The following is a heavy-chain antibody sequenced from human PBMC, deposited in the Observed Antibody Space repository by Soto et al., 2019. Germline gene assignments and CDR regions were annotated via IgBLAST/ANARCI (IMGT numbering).Heavy chain of an antibody. CDR3: ARTDFWSGYYPGYFDY. CDR1: GYTLTELS. V-gene: IGHV1-24*01. J-gene: IGHJ4*02. Sequence: GASVKVSCKVSGYTLTELSMHWVRQAPGKGLEWMGGFDPEDGETIYAQKFQGRVTMTEDTSTDTAYMELSSLRSEDTAVYYCARTDFWSGYYPGYFDYWGQGTLVTVSS. CDR2: FDPEDGET. D-gene: IGHD3-3*01.